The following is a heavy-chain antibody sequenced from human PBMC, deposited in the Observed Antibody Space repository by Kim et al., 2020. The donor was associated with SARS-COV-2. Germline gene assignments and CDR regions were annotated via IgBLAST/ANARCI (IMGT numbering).Heavy chain of an antibody. V-gene: IGHV3-30*07. J-gene: IGHJ4*02. Sequence: SVKGRFTISRDNSKNTLYLQMNSLRAEDTAVYYCARDVPRGGYSYGIFDYWGQGTLVTVSS. CDR3: ARDVPRGGYSYGIFDY. D-gene: IGHD5-18*01.